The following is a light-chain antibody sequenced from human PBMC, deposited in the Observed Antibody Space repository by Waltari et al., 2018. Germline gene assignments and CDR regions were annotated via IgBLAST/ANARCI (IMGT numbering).Light chain of an antibody. CDR3: QQYNNWRT. V-gene: IGKV3-15*01. CDR2: GAT. J-gene: IGKJ1*01. Sequence: EVLMTQSPATLSVSPGERATLSCRASNSIARNLAWYQQKPGQPPRLLIYGATTRATGAPDRFSGSGSGTEFTLTISSLQSEDFAVYYCQQYNNWRTFGHGTKVEIK. CDR1: NSIARN.